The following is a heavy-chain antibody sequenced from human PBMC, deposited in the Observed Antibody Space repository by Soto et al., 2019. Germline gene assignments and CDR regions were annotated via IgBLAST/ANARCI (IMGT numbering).Heavy chain of an antibody. CDR2: IKSKTDGGTT. CDR3: TSLNHYGSGVYGMDV. Sequence: GSLRLSCAASGFTFSNAWMSWVRQAPGKGLEWVGRIKSKTDGGTTDYAAPVKGRFTTSRDDSKNTLYLQMNSLKTEDTAVYYCTSLNHYGSGVYGMDVWGQGTTVTVSS. CDR1: GFTFSNAW. D-gene: IGHD3-10*01. J-gene: IGHJ6*02. V-gene: IGHV3-15*01.